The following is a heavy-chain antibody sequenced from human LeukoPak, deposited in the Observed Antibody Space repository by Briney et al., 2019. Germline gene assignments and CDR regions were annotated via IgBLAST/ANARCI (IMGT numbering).Heavy chain of an antibody. V-gene: IGHV1-46*01. D-gene: IGHD3-22*01. CDR3: ARDTYYYDSSGYSYYFDY. Sequence: ASVKVSFKASGYTFTSYYMHWVRQAPGQGLEWMGIINPSGGSTSYPQKFQGRITMTRDTSTSTVYMELSSLRSEDTAVYYCARDTYYYDSSGYSYYFDYWGQGTLVTVSS. CDR2: INPSGGST. CDR1: GYTFTSYY. J-gene: IGHJ4*02.